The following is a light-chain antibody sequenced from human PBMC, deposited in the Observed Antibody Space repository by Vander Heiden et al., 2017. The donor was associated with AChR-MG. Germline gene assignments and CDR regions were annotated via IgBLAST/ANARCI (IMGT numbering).Light chain of an antibody. CDR2: DES. Sequence: EIVLPQSPATLSLSPGERATLACRASQSVSSYLAWYQQKPGQAPRLLIYDESNRATGSPARFSGRGYGTDFTLTISSRDPEDCAVYYCQQRSNWPPLTFGGGTKVEIK. J-gene: IGKJ4*01. CDR3: QQRSNWPPLT. CDR1: QSVSSY. V-gene: IGKV3-11*01.